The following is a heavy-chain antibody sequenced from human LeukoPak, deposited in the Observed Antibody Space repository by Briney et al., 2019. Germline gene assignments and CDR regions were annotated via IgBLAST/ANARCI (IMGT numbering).Heavy chain of an antibody. CDR3: ARPHARLVRSFDY. J-gene: IGHJ4*02. CDR2: INHSGST. Sequence: PSETLSLTCAVYGGSFSGYYWSWIRQPPGKGLEWIGEINHSGSTNYNPSLKSRVTISVDTSKNQFSLKLSSVTAADTAVYYCARPHARLVRSFDYWGQGTLVTVSS. D-gene: IGHD6-19*01. CDR1: GGSFSGYY. V-gene: IGHV4-34*01.